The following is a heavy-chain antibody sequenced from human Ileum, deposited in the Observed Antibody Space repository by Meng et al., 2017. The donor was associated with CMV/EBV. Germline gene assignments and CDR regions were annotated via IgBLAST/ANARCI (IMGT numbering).Heavy chain of an antibody. Sequence: QLQLKEAGPGLVKTSETLSLTCYVSGGSISNYYWSWIRQPAGKGLEWIAHIYTSGTTNYNPSLKSRVTMSVDTSRNQFSLKLTSVTAADTAVYYCARNYGSGNWNFFHYWGQGTLVTVSS. CDR1: GGSISNYY. D-gene: IGHD3-10*01. V-gene: IGHV4-4*07. CDR3: ARNYGSGNWNFFHY. CDR2: IYTSGTT. J-gene: IGHJ4*02.